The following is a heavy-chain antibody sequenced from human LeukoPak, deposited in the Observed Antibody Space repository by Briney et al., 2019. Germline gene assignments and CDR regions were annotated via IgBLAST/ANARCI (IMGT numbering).Heavy chain of an antibody. CDR3: AKEWAVATIGGAFDI. V-gene: IGHV3-33*06. CDR2: IWYDGSNK. CDR1: GATFSSYG. J-gene: IGHJ3*02. D-gene: IGHD5-12*01. Sequence: GGSLRLSCAASGATFSSYGMHWVRQAPGKGLEWVAVIWYDGSNKYYADSVKGRFTISRDNSKNTLYLQMNSLRAEDTAVYYCAKEWAVATIGGAFDIWGQGTMVTVSS.